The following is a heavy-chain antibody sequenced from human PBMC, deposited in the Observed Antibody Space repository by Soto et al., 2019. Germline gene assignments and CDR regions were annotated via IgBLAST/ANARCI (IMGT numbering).Heavy chain of an antibody. D-gene: IGHD1-26*01. J-gene: IGHJ6*02. CDR2: INPNSGDT. Sequence: ASVKVSCKASGYTFTGYYVHWARQAPGQGLEWMGWINPNSGDTYLAQRFQGRVTMNRDTSIGTAYMELRGLTSDDTAEYYCAKGGAIVAAGTRVYLYNAMDVWGQGTTVPSP. V-gene: IGHV1-2*02. CDR3: AKGGAIVAAGTRVYLYNAMDV. CDR1: GYTFTGYY.